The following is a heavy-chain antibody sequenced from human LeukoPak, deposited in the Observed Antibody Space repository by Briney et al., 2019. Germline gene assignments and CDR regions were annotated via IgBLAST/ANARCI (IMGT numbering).Heavy chain of an antibody. CDR1: GFXFSNAW. J-gene: IGHJ4*02. V-gene: IGHV3-15*01. CDR2: IKSKTDGGTT. Sequence: PGGSLRLSCGASGFXFSNAWISWVRQAPGKGLEWLGCIKSKTDGGTTDYAAPVKGRFTISRDDSKNTLYLQMNSLKTEDRAVYYCTTDLGSSWYHWGQGTLVTVSS. CDR3: TTDLGSSWYH. D-gene: IGHD6-13*01.